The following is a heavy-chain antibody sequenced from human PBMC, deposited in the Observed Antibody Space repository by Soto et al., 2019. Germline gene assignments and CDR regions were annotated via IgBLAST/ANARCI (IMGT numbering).Heavy chain of an antibody. CDR3: ARARITIFGVVKPHFDY. D-gene: IGHD3-3*01. V-gene: IGHV1-18*01. CDR2: ISAYNGNT. Sequence: QVQLVQSGAEVKKPGASVKVSCKASGYTFTSYGISWVRQAPGQGLEWMGWISAYNGNTNYAQKLQGRVTITTDTSTSTAYMELRSLRSDDTAVYYCARARITIFGVVKPHFDYWGQGTLVTVSS. CDR1: GYTFTSYG. J-gene: IGHJ4*02.